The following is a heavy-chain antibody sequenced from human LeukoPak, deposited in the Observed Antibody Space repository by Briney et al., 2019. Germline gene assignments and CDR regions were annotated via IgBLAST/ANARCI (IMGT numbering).Heavy chain of an antibody. CDR2: IYYSGST. J-gene: IGHJ5*02. CDR1: GGSISSYY. V-gene: IGHV4-59*01. CDR3: ARGLYKGDYWYWFDP. Sequence: SEALSLTCTVFGGSISSYYWSWIRQPPGKGLEWIGYIYYSGSTNYNPSLKSRVTISVDTSKNQFSLKLSSVTAADTAVYYCARGLYKGDYWYWFDPWGQGTLVTVSS. D-gene: IGHD4-17*01.